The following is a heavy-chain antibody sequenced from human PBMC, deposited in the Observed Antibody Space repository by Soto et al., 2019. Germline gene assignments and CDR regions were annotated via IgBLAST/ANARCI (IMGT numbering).Heavy chain of an antibody. Sequence: ASVKVSCKASGYTFTSYGISWVRQAPGQGLEWMGWISAYNGKTKYAQKVQGRVTMTTDTSTSTAYMEVRSLRSDDTAIYYCARDAPPPELRFLEWHNYDYNGMDVWGQGTTVTVSS. CDR3: ARDAPPPELRFLEWHNYDYNGMDV. V-gene: IGHV1-18*01. J-gene: IGHJ6*02. CDR2: ISAYNGKT. D-gene: IGHD3-3*01. CDR1: GYTFTSYG.